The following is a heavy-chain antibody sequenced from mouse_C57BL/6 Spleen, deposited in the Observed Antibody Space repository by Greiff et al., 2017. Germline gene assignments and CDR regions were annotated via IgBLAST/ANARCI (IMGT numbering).Heavy chain of an antibody. CDR2: INSDGGST. J-gene: IGHJ1*03. D-gene: IGHD1-1*01. CDR1: EYEFPSHD. CDR3: ARHGGGSSYGYFDV. Sequence: EVKLESGGGLVQPGESLKLSCESNEYEFPSHDMSWVRKTPEKRLELVAAINSDGGSTYYPDTMERRFIISRDNTKKTLYLQMSSLRSEDTALYYCARHGGGSSYGYFDVWGTGTTVTVSS. V-gene: IGHV5-2*03.